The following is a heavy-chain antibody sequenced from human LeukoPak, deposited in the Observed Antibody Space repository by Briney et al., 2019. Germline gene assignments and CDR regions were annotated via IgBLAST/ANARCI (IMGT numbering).Heavy chain of an antibody. V-gene: IGHV1-69*06. D-gene: IGHD5-12*01. Sequence: SVKVSCKASGGTFSSYAISWVRQAPGQGLEWMGGIIPIFGTANYAQKFQGRVTITADKSTSTAYMELSSLRSEDTAVYYCARSPVATIHYYFDYWGQGTLVTVSS. CDR2: IIPIFGTA. J-gene: IGHJ4*02. CDR1: GGTFSSYA. CDR3: ARSPVATIHYYFDY.